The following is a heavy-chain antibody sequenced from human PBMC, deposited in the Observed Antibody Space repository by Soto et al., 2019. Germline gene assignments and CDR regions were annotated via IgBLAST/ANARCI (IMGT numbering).Heavy chain of an antibody. CDR1: GGSISSSSYY. V-gene: IGHV4-39*01. J-gene: IGHJ3*02. CDR2: IYYSGST. D-gene: IGHD6-13*01. CDR3: ASHPTRIAEAGTAAFDI. Sequence: QLQLQESGPGLVKPSETLSLTCTVSGGSISSSSYYWGWIRQPPGKGLEWIGSIYYSGSTYYNPSLKSRVTLSVDTSKNQFSLKLSSVTAADTAVYYCASHPTRIAEAGTAAFDIWGQGTMVTVSS.